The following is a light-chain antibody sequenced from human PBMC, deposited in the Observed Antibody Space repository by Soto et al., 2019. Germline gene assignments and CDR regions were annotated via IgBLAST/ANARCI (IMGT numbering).Light chain of an antibody. V-gene: IGKV3-15*01. CDR2: GAS. J-gene: IGKJ1*01. Sequence: VLSQSPGRLSLSPGETATLSCRASQSVPSTYFAWYHQKPGQAPRLLIYGASTRATGIPARFSGSGSGTEFTLTINSLQSEDFAVYYCQQYNNWPRTFGQGTKVDIK. CDR1: QSVPSTY. CDR3: QQYNNWPRT.